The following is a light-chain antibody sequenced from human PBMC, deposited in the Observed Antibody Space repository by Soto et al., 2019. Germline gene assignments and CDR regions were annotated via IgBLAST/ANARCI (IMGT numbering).Light chain of an antibody. V-gene: IGKV3-20*01. Sequence: DIVLTQCPGTLSLSPVGSASLSCRASHSQSSGHLACYQQKPRQAPRLLIYGASSSATGIPDTFSGSGSGTDFTPTISRLEPADYAVYYCQQYGHSLWTFGQGTKVDIK. CDR3: QQYGHSLWT. J-gene: IGKJ1*01. CDR1: HSQSSGH. CDR2: GAS.